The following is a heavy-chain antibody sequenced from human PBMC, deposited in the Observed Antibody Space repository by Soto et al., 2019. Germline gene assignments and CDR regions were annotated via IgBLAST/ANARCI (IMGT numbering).Heavy chain of an antibody. Sequence: PSETLSLTCTVSGVSISSSSYYWGWIRQPPGKGLEWIGSIYYSGSTYYNPSLKSRVTISVDTSKNQFSLKLSSVTAADTAVYYCARLLILDYGDYRYYFDYWGQGTLVTVSS. J-gene: IGHJ4*02. D-gene: IGHD4-17*01. CDR3: ARLLILDYGDYRYYFDY. CDR1: GVSISSSSYY. CDR2: IYYSGST. V-gene: IGHV4-39*01.